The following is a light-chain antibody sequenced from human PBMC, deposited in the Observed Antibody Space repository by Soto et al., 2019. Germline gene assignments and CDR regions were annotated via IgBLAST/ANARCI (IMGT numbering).Light chain of an antibody. CDR3: QQSYSTPST. CDR1: QSISSY. V-gene: IGKV1-39*01. J-gene: IGKJ5*01. Sequence: DIQMTQSPSSLSASVGARVTITCRASQSISSYLNWYQQKPGKAPKLLIYAASSLQTGVPSRFSGGGSGTDLTITISSLQPEDCETYYGQQSYSTPSTFGQGTRLEIK. CDR2: AAS.